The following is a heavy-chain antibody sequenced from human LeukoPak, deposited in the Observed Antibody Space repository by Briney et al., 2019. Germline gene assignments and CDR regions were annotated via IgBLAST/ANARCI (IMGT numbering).Heavy chain of an antibody. D-gene: IGHD3-9*01. Sequence: PSETLSLTCTVSGGSISSINHHWGWVRQSPGKDLEWIGSIYNGRTTFSNPSLNSRVTISIVTSKNQFSLKLSSVTAADTAVYHCARANYDILTGSQDYYYGMDVWGQGTTVTVSS. J-gene: IGHJ6*02. CDR1: GGSISSINHH. CDR2: IYNGRTT. CDR3: ARANYDILTGSQDYYYGMDV. V-gene: IGHV4-39*01.